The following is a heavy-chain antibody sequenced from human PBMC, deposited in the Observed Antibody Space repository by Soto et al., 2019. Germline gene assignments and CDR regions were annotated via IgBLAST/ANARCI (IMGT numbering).Heavy chain of an antibody. V-gene: IGHV3-49*04. CDR1: GFTFGENA. J-gene: IGHJ4*02. CDR3: TRAGGSGWGYYFDY. Sequence: SLRLSCTASGFTFGENAMSCVRQAPGKGLEWVGFIRSKAFGGTTDYAASVKGRFTISRDDSKSIAYLQMNSLKTEDTAVYYCTRAGGSGWGYYFDYWGQGTLVTVSS. CDR2: IRSKAFGGTT. D-gene: IGHD6-19*01.